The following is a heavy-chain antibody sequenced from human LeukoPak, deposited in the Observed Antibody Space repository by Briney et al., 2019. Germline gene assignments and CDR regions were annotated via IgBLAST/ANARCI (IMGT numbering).Heavy chain of an antibody. CDR2: IRSKAYGGTA. D-gene: IGHD4-23*01. Sequence: PGGSLRLSCAASGFTFSSYGMHWVRQAPGKGLEWVGVIRSKAYGGTAEYAASVKGRFTISRDDSKSIAYLQMNSLKTEDTAVYYCTTVISGGGNSPGDPYVYYYMDVWGKGTTVTVSS. V-gene: IGHV3-49*04. J-gene: IGHJ6*03. CDR1: GFTFSSYG. CDR3: TTVISGGGNSPGDPYVYYYMDV.